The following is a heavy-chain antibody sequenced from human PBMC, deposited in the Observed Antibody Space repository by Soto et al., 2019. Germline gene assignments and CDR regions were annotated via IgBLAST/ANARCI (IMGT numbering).Heavy chain of an antibody. D-gene: IGHD3-16*01. Sequence: GGSLRLSCAASGFTFSSYAMHWVRQAPGKGLEWVAVISYVGSNKYYADSVKGRFTISRHNSKNTLYLQMNSLRAEDTAAYHCATSSWGCDYYYYYMDVWGKGTTVTVSS. CDR1: GFTFSSYA. CDR3: ATSSWGCDYYYYYMDV. CDR2: ISYVGSNK. V-gene: IGHV3-30*14. J-gene: IGHJ6*03.